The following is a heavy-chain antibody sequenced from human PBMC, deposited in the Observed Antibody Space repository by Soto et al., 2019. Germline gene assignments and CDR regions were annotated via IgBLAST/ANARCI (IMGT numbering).Heavy chain of an antibody. CDR1: GFTFSSYA. J-gene: IGHJ4*02. V-gene: IGHV3-23*01. CDR2: ISGSGIST. D-gene: IGHD6-19*01. CDR3: AKDLGYSTGWEPFDY. Sequence: EVQLLESGGGLVQPGGSLRLSCEASGFTFSSYAMSWVRQAPGKGLEWVSAISGSGISTYYADSVKGRFTISRDNYKNTLYLQMNSLRAEDTAVFYCAKDLGYSTGWEPFDYWGQGTLVTVSS.